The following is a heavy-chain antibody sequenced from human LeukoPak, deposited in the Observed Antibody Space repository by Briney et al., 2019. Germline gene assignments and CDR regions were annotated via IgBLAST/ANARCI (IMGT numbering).Heavy chain of an antibody. Sequence: PGGSLRLSCAASGFTFSTYWMSWVRQAPGKGLEWVANIKEDGSEKYHVDSVKGRFTISRDNAKNSLYLQMNSLRAEDTAVYYCVKDRIGYCSSTSCSYFDYWGQGTLVTVSS. CDR1: GFTFSTYW. CDR2: IKEDGSEK. CDR3: VKDRIGYCSSTSCSYFDY. J-gene: IGHJ4*02. V-gene: IGHV3-7*01. D-gene: IGHD2-2*01.